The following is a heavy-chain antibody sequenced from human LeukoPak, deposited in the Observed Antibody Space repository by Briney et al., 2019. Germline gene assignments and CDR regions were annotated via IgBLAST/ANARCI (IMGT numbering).Heavy chain of an antibody. CDR1: GYSFTSYW. J-gene: IGHJ3*02. V-gene: IGHV5-51*01. CDR3: ARLKLMDPAATIFDAFDI. D-gene: IGHD2-2*01. Sequence: GESLKISCKGSGYSFTSYWIGCVRQMSGKGLEWMGIIYPGDSDTGYSPSFQGQVTISADKSISTAYLQWSSLKASDTAMYYCARLKLMDPAATIFDAFDIWGQGTMVTVSS. CDR2: IYPGDSDT.